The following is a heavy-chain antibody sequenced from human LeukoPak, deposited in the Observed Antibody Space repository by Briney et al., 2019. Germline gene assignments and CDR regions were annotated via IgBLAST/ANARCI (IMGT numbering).Heavy chain of an antibody. V-gene: IGHV4-34*01. CDR2: INHSGST. Sequence: SETLSLTCAVYGGSFSGYYWSWIRQPPGKGLEWIGEINHSGSTNYNPSLKSRLTISVNTSKNQFSLKLSSVTAADTAVYYCARALDILTGTFDYWGQGTLVTVSS. D-gene: IGHD3-9*01. CDR1: GGSFSGYY. J-gene: IGHJ4*02. CDR3: ARALDILTGTFDY.